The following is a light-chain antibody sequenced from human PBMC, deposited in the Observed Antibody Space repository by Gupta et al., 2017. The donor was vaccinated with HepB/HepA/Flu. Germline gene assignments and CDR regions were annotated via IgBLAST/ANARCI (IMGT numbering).Light chain of an antibody. V-gene: IGKV3-15*01. CDR2: GAS. Sequence: ELVITQSPATLSVSPGEGATLSCRASQSVRRNLAWYQQKPGQAPRLLIYGASTRATGISARFSGSGSGTDFTLTISSLQSEDSALYYCQQHNNWPLTFGGGTKVEI. CDR1: QSVRRN. CDR3: QQHNNWPLT. J-gene: IGKJ4*01.